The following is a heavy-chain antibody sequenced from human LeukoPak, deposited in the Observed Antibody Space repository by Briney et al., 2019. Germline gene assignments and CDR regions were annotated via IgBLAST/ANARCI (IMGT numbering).Heavy chain of an antibody. CDR2: ISRSSSYI. V-gene: IGHV3-21*01. CDR1: GFTFSSYS. CDR3: ARVPRLWFGDPEDY. Sequence: GGSLRLSCAASGFTFSSYSMNWVRQAPGKGLEWVSSISRSSSYIYYADSVKGRFTIPRDNAKNSLYLQMNSLRAEDTAVYYCARVPRLWFGDPEDYWGQGTLVTVSS. J-gene: IGHJ4*02. D-gene: IGHD3-10*01.